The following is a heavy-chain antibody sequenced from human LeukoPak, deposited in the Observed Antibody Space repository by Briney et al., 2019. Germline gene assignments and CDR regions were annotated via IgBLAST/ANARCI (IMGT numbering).Heavy chain of an antibody. CDR3: ARGGIAVIYPNPFDY. CDR2: IIPIFGTA. CDR1: GGTFSSYA. J-gene: IGHJ4*02. V-gene: IGHV1-69*05. Sequence: SVKVSCKASGGTFSSYAISWVRQAPGQGLEWMGGIIPIFGTANYAQKFQGRVTMTRNTSISTAYLQWSSLKASDTAMYYCARGGIAVIYPNPFDYWGQGTLVTVSS. D-gene: IGHD6-19*01.